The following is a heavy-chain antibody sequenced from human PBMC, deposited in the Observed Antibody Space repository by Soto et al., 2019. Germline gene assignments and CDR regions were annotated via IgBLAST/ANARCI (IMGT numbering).Heavy chain of an antibody. V-gene: IGHV1-69*11. J-gene: IGHJ4*02. Sequence: SVKVSCKASGDTFSGYPINWVRQAPGEGLEWMGRIIPVLGTTNDAQRFEGRVTFTADESTNTAYMELRGLLSEDTAVYYCARDGGFGDLKYWGPGTLVTVSS. CDR1: GDTFSGYP. CDR3: ARDGGFGDLKY. D-gene: IGHD3-10*01. CDR2: IIPVLGTT.